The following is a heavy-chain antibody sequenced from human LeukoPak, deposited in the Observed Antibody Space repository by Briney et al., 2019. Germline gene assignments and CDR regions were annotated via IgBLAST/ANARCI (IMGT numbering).Heavy chain of an antibody. V-gene: IGHV4-39*07. CDR3: ARSRYSSSRITNWFDP. CDR1: GGSISSSSYY. Sequence: SETLSLTCTVSGGSISSSSYYWGWIRQPPGKGLEWIGSIYYSGSTYYNPSLKSRVTISVDTSKNQFSLKLSSVTAADTAVYYCARSRYSSSRITNWFDPWGQGTLVTVSS. D-gene: IGHD6-13*01. J-gene: IGHJ5*02. CDR2: IYYSGST.